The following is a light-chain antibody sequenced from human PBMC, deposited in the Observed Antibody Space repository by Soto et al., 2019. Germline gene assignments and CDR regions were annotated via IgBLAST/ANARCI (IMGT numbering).Light chain of an antibody. J-gene: IGKJ1*01. Sequence: EIVLTQSPATLSLSPGERATLSCRASRSINTDLASYQQKPGQAPRLLIYDASTSATGIPARFSRSGSGTDFSRAISSLEPADFAVYYGRQRNSWSRTFGQGTKVEI. V-gene: IGKV3-11*01. CDR2: DAS. CDR3: RQRNSWSRT. CDR1: RSINTD.